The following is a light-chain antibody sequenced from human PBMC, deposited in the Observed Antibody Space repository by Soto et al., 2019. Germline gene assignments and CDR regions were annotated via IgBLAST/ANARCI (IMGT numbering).Light chain of an antibody. CDR2: AAS. Sequence: ELVMTQSPATLSVSPGERATLSCRATQSVTSNLAWYQQKPGRAPRLLMYAASTKATGIPARFSGSRSGTEFTLTISNLQSEDFALYYCQHYFNGPYTFGQGTKVDIK. CDR3: QHYFNGPYT. V-gene: IGKV3D-15*01. J-gene: IGKJ2*01. CDR1: QSVTSN.